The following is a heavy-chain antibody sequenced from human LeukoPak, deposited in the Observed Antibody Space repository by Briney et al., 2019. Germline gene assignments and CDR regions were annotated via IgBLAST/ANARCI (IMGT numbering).Heavy chain of an antibody. CDR3: ARHAREYHYGMDV. V-gene: IGHV4-59*08. J-gene: IGHJ6*02. CDR1: GGSISPYY. Sequence: SETLSLTCTVSGGSISPYYWSWLRQPPGKGLEGIGQIHYSGGTSYNPSLRGRVTISVDTSNNHLSLKLSSLTAADTALFYCARHAREYHYGMDVWGQGTPVTVSS. CDR2: IHYSGGT.